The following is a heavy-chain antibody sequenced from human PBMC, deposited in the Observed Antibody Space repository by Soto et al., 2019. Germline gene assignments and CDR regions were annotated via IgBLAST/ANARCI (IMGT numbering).Heavy chain of an antibody. CDR3: AREIAVAHMDV. D-gene: IGHD6-19*01. V-gene: IGHV3-33*01. Sequence: GGSLRLSCAASVFTVSSYGMHWVRQAPGKGLEWVAVIWYDGSNKYYADSVKGRFTISRDNSKNTLYLQMNSLRAEDTAVYYCAREIAVAHMDVWGQGTTVTVSS. CDR2: IWYDGSNK. CDR1: VFTVSSYG. J-gene: IGHJ6*02.